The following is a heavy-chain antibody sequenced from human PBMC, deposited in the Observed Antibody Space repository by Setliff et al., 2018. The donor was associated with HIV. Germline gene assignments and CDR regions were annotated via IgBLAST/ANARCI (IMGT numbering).Heavy chain of an antibody. J-gene: IGHJ4*02. Sequence: PSETLSLTCSVSGGSIGGYSWGWIRQSPGKGLEWIGYIYPSTSANYNPPLKSRVRILLDTSKNQFSLRLTSVTAADTAVYFCARRPMVRGFGRYYFDYWGQGTLVTV. CDR1: GGSIGGYS. CDR3: ARRPMVRGFGRYYFDY. D-gene: IGHD3-10*01. CDR2: IYPSTSA. V-gene: IGHV4-4*09.